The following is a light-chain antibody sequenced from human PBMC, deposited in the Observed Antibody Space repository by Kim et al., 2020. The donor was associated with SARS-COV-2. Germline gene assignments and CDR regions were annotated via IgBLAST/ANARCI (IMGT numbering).Light chain of an antibody. CDR3: LLTYSGIRL. J-gene: IGLJ2*01. V-gene: IGLV7-46*01. Sequence: QAVVTQEPSLTVSPGGTVTLTCGSSAGAVTSGHYPYWFQQKPGQAPRTLIYDINNRNAWTPARFSGSRPGGKAALTLSGAQPEDEADYFCLLTYSGIRLFGGGTQLTVL. CDR2: DIN. CDR1: AGAVTSGHY.